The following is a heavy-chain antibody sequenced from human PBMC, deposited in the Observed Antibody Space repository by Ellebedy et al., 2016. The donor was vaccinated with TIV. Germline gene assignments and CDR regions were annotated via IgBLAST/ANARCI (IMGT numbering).Heavy chain of an antibody. D-gene: IGHD6-19*01. V-gene: IGHV4-31*03. CDR2: IYYSGTT. CDR1: GGSISSGDYY. Sequence: MPSETLSLTCTVSGGSISSGDYYWNWIRQHPGKGHEWIGYIYYSGTTYYNPSLKSRLILSVDISKNQFSLQLNSVTPEDTAVYYCARGGWYQFDYWGQGTLVTVSS. J-gene: IGHJ4*02. CDR3: ARGGWYQFDY.